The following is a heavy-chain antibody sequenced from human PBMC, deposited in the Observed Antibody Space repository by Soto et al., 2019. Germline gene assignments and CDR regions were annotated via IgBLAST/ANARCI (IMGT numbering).Heavy chain of an antibody. D-gene: IGHD6-13*01. J-gene: IGHJ6*02. Sequence: GGSLRRSLAAAPFTFSSYGIHWVRQAPSKGLEWVAVISYDGINKYYADSGKGRFTISRDNSKNTLYLQMNSLRAEDTAVYYCAKYRGGAAAGTRDFNYYDYGRDVWGQGPTVT. CDR1: PFTFSSYG. CDR2: ISYDGINK. CDR3: AKYRGGAAAGTRDFNYYDYGRDV. V-gene: IGHV3-30*18.